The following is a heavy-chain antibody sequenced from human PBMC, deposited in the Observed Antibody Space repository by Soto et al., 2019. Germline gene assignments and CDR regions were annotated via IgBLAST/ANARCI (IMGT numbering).Heavy chain of an antibody. Sequence: QVQLVQSGAEVKKPGSSVKVSCKASGGTFSSYAISWVRQAPGQGLEWMGGIIPIFGTANYAQKFQGRVTITADKSTSTAYMELSSLRSEDTAVYYCVTSRLWFGELFKDYYYGMDVWGQGTTVTVSS. D-gene: IGHD3-10*01. J-gene: IGHJ6*02. CDR3: VTSRLWFGELFKDYYYGMDV. CDR2: IIPIFGTA. CDR1: GGTFSSYA. V-gene: IGHV1-69*06.